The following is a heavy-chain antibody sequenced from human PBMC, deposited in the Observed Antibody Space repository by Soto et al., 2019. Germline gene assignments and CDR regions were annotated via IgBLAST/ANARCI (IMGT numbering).Heavy chain of an antibody. CDR3: ARVKSSFYGSGSYYNYSYYMDV. J-gene: IGHJ6*03. Sequence: SETLSLTCTVSGGSISSYYWSWIRQPPGKGLEWIGYIYYSGSTNYNPSLKSRVTISVDTSKNQFSLKLSSVTAADTAVYYCARVKSSFYGSGSYYNYSYYMDVWGKGTPVTVSS. CDR1: GGSISSYY. CDR2: IYYSGST. V-gene: IGHV4-59*01. D-gene: IGHD3-10*01.